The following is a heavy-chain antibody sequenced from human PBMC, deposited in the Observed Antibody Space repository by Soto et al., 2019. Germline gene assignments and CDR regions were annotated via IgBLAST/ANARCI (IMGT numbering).Heavy chain of an antibody. V-gene: IGHV1-69*02. J-gene: IGHJ4*02. CDR2: IIPILGIA. CDR3: ARAGGGAYCGGDCYSYYFDF. D-gene: IGHD2-21*02. Sequence: QVQLVQSGAEVKKPGSSVKVSCKASGGTFSSYTISWVRQAPGQGLEWMGRIIPILGIANYAQKFQGRVTITADKSTRTXCXXLGRLRSEDSAVCYCARAGGGAYCGGDCYSYYFDFWGQGTLVTVSS. CDR1: GGTFSSYT.